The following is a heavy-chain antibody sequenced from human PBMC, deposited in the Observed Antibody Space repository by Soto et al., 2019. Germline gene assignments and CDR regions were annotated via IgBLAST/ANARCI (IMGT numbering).Heavy chain of an antibody. J-gene: IGHJ3*02. D-gene: IGHD4-17*01. Sequence: ASVKVSCKASGYTFTSYYMHWVRQAPGQGLEWMGIINPSGGSTSYAQKFQGRVTMTRDTSTSTVYMELSSLRSEDTAVYYCARMGGLTTEMSSAFDIWGQGTMVTVSS. V-gene: IGHV1-46*03. CDR1: GYTFTSYY. CDR2: INPSGGST. CDR3: ARMGGLTTEMSSAFDI.